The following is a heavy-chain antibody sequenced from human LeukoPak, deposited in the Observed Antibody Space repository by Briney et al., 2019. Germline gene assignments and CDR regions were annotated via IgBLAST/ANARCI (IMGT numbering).Heavy chain of an antibody. CDR2: INTDGTVT. J-gene: IGHJ4*02. CDR3: ATKQWLAPPPDS. Sequence: GSLSLSCAASGFTFSKYWLLWVRPAPGKGLESVSRINTDGTVTTYADSVKGRFTVSRDNADNTMFLQMNSVRDEDTAVYYCATKQWLAPPPDSWGQGTPVTVSS. V-gene: IGHV3-74*01. D-gene: IGHD6-19*01. CDR1: GFTFSKYW.